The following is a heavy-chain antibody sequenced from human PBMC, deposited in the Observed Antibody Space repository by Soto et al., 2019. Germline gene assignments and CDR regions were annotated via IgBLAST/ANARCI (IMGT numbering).Heavy chain of an antibody. CDR3: ATGSGSGTTRHPSFDY. Sequence: ASVKVSCKVSGYTLTELSMHWVRQAPGKGLEWMGGFDPEDGETIYAQKFQGRVTMTEDTSTDTAYMELSSLRSEDTAVYYCATGSGSGTTRHPSFDYWGQGTLVPVSS. V-gene: IGHV1-24*01. CDR2: FDPEDGET. CDR1: GYTLTELS. D-gene: IGHD1-1*01. J-gene: IGHJ4*02.